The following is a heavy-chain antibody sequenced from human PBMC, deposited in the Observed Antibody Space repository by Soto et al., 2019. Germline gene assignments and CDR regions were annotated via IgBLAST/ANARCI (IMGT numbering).Heavy chain of an antibody. Sequence: PGGSLRLSCAAPGFTFSSYSMHWVRQAPGKGLEWVAVISYDGSNKYYADSVKGRFTISRDNSKNTLYLQMNSLRAEDTAVYYCAKDGRQWIRYYYYGMDVWGQGTTVTVSS. D-gene: IGHD5-18*01. CDR2: ISYDGSNK. CDR3: AKDGRQWIRYYYYGMDV. CDR1: GFTFSSYS. V-gene: IGHV3-30*18. J-gene: IGHJ6*02.